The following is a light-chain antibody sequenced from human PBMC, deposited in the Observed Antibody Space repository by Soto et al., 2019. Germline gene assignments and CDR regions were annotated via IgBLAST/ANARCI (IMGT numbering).Light chain of an antibody. J-gene: IGKJ2*01. CDR1: ESISYW. CDR2: DAS. Sequence: DIQLTQSPSTLTSSVGDRVTIGCRASESISYWLAWYQQKPGKAPKLLIYDASSLRSGVPSRFSGSGSGTEFTLTISTLQPDDFATYFCQQYDSYSKTFGQGTQLEIK. V-gene: IGKV1-5*01. CDR3: QQYDSYSKT.